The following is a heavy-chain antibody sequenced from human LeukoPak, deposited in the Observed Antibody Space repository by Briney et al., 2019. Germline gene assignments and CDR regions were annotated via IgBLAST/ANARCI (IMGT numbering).Heavy chain of an antibody. Sequence: GGSLRLSCAASGFTFSNYWMSWVRQAPGKGLEWVAVISYDGSNKYYADSAKGRFTISRDNSKNTLYLQMNSLRAEDTAVYYCAKQDIVVVPAAMGLLDYWGQGTLVTVSS. CDR3: AKQDIVVVPAAMGLLDY. D-gene: IGHD2-2*01. V-gene: IGHV3-30*18. CDR1: GFTFSNYW. J-gene: IGHJ4*02. CDR2: ISYDGSNK.